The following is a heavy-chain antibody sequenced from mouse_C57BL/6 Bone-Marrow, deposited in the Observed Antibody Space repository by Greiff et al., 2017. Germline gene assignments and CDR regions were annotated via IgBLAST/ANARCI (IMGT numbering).Heavy chain of an antibody. CDR2: IDPSDSYT. J-gene: IGHJ2*01. CDR1: GYTFTSYW. V-gene: IGHV1-50*01. Sequence: QVQLQQPGAELVKPGASVKLSCKASGYTFTSYWMQWVKQRPGQGLEWIGEIDPSDSYTNYNQKFKGKATLTVDTSSSPAYMQLSSLTSEDSAVYYCANGCWGQGTTLTVSS. CDR3: ANGC. D-gene: IGHD3-3*01.